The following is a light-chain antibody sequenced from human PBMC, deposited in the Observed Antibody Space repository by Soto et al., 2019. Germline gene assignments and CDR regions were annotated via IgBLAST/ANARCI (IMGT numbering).Light chain of an antibody. V-gene: IGKV3-11*01. CDR2: DAS. CDR3: QQRYNWPLT. CDR1: QSVTSN. J-gene: IGKJ4*01. Sequence: EIVLTQSPDTLAVSPGEVATLSCWASQSVTSNLAWYQQKRGQAPRLLIYDASKRATGIPARFSGSGSGTDFTLTISSLEPEDFAVYYCQQRYNWPLTFGGGTKVDIK.